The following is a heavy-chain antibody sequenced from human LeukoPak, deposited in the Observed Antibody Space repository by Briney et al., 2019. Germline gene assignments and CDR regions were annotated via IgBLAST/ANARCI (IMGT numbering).Heavy chain of an antibody. Sequence: PGGSLRLSCAASGFTFNNYAMSWVRQAPGKGLEWVSAINSGGDATKYADSVKGRFTISRDNSKNTLSLQLDSLRAEDTALYYCAKSDCAPIGCKLLNYWGQGTLVTVSS. CDR2: INSGGDAT. V-gene: IGHV3-23*01. CDR1: GFTFNNYA. J-gene: IGHJ4*02. CDR3: AKSDCAPIGCKLLNY. D-gene: IGHD2-21*01.